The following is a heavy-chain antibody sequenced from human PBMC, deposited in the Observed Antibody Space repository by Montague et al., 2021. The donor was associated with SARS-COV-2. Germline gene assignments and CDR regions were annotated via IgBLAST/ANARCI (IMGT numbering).Heavy chain of an antibody. CDR1: GDSFIACD. D-gene: IGHD1-26*01. CDR2: IDPTGRS. J-gene: IGHJ3*02. V-gene: IGHV4-34*01. Sequence: SETLSLTCGVPGDSFIACDWTLIRRPPGKGLQWLGNIDPTGRSNYNPSLKSRVTLSLDTSKNHFSLKLTSVTAADTALYFCARGLVWGATTGFDIWGQGTMVTVSS. CDR3: ARGLVWGATTGFDI.